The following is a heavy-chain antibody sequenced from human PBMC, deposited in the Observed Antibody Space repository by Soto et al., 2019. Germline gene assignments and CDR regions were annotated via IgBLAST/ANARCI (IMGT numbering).Heavy chain of an antibody. J-gene: IGHJ6*02. CDR1: GFTFSSYG. Sequence: PRGSLRLSCAASGFTFSSYGMHWVRQAPGKGLEWVAVISYDGSNKYYADSVKGRFTISRDNSKNTLYLQMNSLRAEDTAVYYCAKDPDGLRFLEWLRARRYYYYGMDVWGQGTTVTVSS. D-gene: IGHD3-3*01. V-gene: IGHV3-30*18. CDR3: AKDPDGLRFLEWLRARRYYYYGMDV. CDR2: ISYDGSNK.